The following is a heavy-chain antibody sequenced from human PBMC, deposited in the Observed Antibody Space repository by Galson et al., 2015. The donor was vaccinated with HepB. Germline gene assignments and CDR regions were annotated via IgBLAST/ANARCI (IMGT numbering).Heavy chain of an antibody. CDR3: ARGQHYYDSSGYYFDY. CDR1: GFTVSSNY. J-gene: IGHJ4*02. D-gene: IGHD3-22*01. CDR2: IYSGGST. Sequence: SLRLSCAASGFTVSSNYMSWVRQAPGKGLEWVSFIYSGGSTYYADFVKGRFTISRDNSKNTLYLQMHSLRAEGTAVYYCARGQHYYDSSGYYFDYWGQGTLVTVSS. V-gene: IGHV3-53*01.